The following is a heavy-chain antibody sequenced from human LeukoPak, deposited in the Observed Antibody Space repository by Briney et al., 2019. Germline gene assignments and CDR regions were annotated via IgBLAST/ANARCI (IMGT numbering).Heavy chain of an antibody. J-gene: IGHJ4*02. CDR1: GFSFSSTS. Sequence: GSLRLSCATSGFSFSSTSLNWVRQAPGKGLQYVSSIDTSSYTYYAESVKGRFTISRDNAKNSLYLQMNSLRAEDTSVYYCATESSGALDYWGQGTLVTVSS. CDR2: IDTSSYT. V-gene: IGHV3-21*01. D-gene: IGHD1-26*01. CDR3: ATESSGALDY.